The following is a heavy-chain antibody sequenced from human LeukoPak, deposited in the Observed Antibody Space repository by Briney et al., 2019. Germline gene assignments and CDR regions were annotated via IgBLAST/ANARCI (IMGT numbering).Heavy chain of an antibody. CDR3: ARAGATSRYY. CDR1: GFTFSSFW. D-gene: IGHD2-2*01. V-gene: IGHV3-7*04. J-gene: IGHJ4*02. Sequence: GGSLRLSCAASGFTFSSFWMTWVRQAPGKGLEWVANIKQDGSGKFYVDSVKGRFTISRNNARNSVYLQMNSLRVEDTAVYFCARAGATSRYYWGQGTLVTVSS. CDR2: IKQDGSGK.